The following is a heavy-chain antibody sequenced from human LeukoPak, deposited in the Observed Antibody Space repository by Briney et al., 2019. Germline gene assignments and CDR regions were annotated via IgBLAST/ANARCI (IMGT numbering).Heavy chain of an antibody. D-gene: IGHD2-2*01. Sequence: GGSLRLSCAASGNYWMHWVRQAPGKGLVWVSHINGDGSWTTYADSVKGRFTISKDSAKNTVYLQMNNLRAEDTAVYYCVSFYGTYWGRGTLVTVSS. CDR1: GNYW. CDR3: VSFYGTY. J-gene: IGHJ4*02. V-gene: IGHV3-74*01. CDR2: INGDGSWT.